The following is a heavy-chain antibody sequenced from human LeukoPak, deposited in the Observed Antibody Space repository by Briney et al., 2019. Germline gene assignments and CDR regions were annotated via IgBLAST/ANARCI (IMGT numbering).Heavy chain of an antibody. J-gene: IGHJ4*02. Sequence: ASVKVSCKASGYTFTSYDINWVRQATGQGLEWMGWMNPNSGNTGYAQKFQGRVTMTRNTSISTAYMELSSLRSEGTAVYYCARAGAYYYDSSGYNSPQVWGQGTLVTVSS. CDR3: ARAGAYYYDSSGYNSPQV. D-gene: IGHD3-22*01. CDR1: GYTFTSYD. V-gene: IGHV1-8*01. CDR2: MNPNSGNT.